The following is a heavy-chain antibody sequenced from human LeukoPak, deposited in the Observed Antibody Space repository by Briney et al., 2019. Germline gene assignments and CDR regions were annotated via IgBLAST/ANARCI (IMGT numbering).Heavy chain of an antibody. CDR3: AKEGQQQITYYYYNYMDV. J-gene: IGHJ6*03. V-gene: IGHV3-23*01. D-gene: IGHD6-13*01. CDR2: ISGSGGST. Sequence: LPGGSLRLSCAASGFTFTSYAMSWVRQAPGKGLEWVSAISGSGGSTYYADSVKGRFTISRDNSKNTLYLQMNSLRAEDTAVYYCAKEGQQQITYYYYNYMDVWGKGTTVTVSS. CDR1: GFTFTSYA.